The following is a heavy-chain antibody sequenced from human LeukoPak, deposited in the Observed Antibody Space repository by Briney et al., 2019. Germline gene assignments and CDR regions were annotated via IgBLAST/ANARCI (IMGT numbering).Heavy chain of an antibody. J-gene: IGHJ1*01. CDR1: GFTFSSYA. Sequence: GGSLRLSCAASGFTFSSYAMSWVRQAPGKGLEWFSAISGSGGSTYYADSVKGRFTISRDNSKNTLYLQMNSLRAEDTAVYYCAKGRITMVRGVISPPAFGYFQHWGQGTLVTVSS. V-gene: IGHV3-23*01. CDR2: ISGSGGST. D-gene: IGHD3-10*01. CDR3: AKGRITMVRGVISPPAFGYFQH.